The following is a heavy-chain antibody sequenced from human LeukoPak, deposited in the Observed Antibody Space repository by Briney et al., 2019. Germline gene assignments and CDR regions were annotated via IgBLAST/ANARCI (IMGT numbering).Heavy chain of an antibody. CDR3: ARGRPQPYRYFDWLLEPPDY. D-gene: IGHD3-9*01. Sequence: SETLSLTCTVSGGSISNYYWSWIRQPPGKGLEWIGYIYYSGSTNYNPSLKSRVTISVDTSKNQFSLKLSSVTAADTAVYYCARGRPQPYRYFDWLLEPPDYWGQGTLVTVSS. J-gene: IGHJ4*02. CDR1: GGSISNYY. CDR2: IYYSGST. V-gene: IGHV4-59*01.